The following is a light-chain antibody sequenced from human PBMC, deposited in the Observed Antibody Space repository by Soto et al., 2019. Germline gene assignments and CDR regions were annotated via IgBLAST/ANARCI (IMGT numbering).Light chain of an antibody. CDR3: QQYNTWLCT. CDR1: QSINAH. V-gene: IGKV3-15*01. J-gene: IGKJ1*01. Sequence: EVVMTQSPATLSVSPGERVTLSCRASQSINAHLAWYQQKPGQAPRLLIHGASTRATGIPARCSGSGFGTDFILTISSLQSEDFAVYYCQQYNTWLCTFGQGTKVEIQ. CDR2: GAS.